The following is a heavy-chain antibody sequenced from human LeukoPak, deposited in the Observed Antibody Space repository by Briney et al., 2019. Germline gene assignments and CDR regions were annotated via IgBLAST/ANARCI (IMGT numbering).Heavy chain of an antibody. J-gene: IGHJ4*02. CDR1: GFTLRSYW. V-gene: IGHV3-7*01. CDR2: IKQDGSEK. D-gene: IGHD2-15*01. Sequence: GGSLRLSCATSGFTLRSYWMSWVRQAPGKGLEWVANIKQDGSEKYYVDSVKGRFTISRDNAKNSLYLQMNSLRAEDTAVYYCARDRGSYCSGGSCHFFDYWGQGTLVTVSS. CDR3: ARDRGSYCSGGSCHFFDY.